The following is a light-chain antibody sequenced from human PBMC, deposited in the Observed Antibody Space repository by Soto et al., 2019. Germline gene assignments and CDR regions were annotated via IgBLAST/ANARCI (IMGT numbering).Light chain of an antibody. J-gene: IGLJ1*01. CDR3: ATWDDSVYV. CDR1: TSNIGTNT. CDR2: TND. V-gene: IGLV1-44*01. Sequence: QSVLTQPPSVSGTPGQRVTISCSGSTSNIGTNTVNWFQHLPGTAPKLLIYTNDQRPSGVPDRFSGSRSGTSASLAISGLQSEDEADYYCATWDDSVYVFGNGTKVTVL.